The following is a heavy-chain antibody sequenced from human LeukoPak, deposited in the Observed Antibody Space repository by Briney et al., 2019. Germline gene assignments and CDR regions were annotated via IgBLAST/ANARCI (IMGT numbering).Heavy chain of an antibody. D-gene: IGHD3-10*01. Sequence: PSETLSLTCTVSGGSMSSNSYYWSWIRQPAGKGLEWIGRIYTSGSTNYNPSLKSRVTISVDTSKNQFSLKLSSATAADTAVYYCARDRRDMVRGINIVRQYHYYYYMDVWGKGTTVTVSS. CDR3: ARDRRDMVRGINIVRQYHYYYYMDV. CDR2: IYTSGST. J-gene: IGHJ6*03. V-gene: IGHV4-61*02. CDR1: GGSMSSNSYY.